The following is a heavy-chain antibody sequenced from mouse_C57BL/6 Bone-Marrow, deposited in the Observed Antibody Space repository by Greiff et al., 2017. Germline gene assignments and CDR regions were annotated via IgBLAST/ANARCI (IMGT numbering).Heavy chain of an antibody. Sequence: EVHLVESGGGLVKPGGSLKLSCAASGFTFSDYGMHWVRQAPEKGLEWVAYISSGSSTIYYADTVKGRFTISRDNAKNTLFLQMTSLRSEDTAMYYCANPYYGSSSYARDYWGQGTSVTVSS. J-gene: IGHJ4*01. CDR1: GFTFSDYG. CDR2: ISSGSSTI. D-gene: IGHD1-1*01. V-gene: IGHV5-17*01. CDR3: ANPYYGSSSYARDY.